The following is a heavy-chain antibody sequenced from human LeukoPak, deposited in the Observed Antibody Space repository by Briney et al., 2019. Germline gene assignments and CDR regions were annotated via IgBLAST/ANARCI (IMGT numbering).Heavy chain of an antibody. CDR1: GFTFSSYS. CDR3: ARLIAVAGLDFDY. Sequence: GGSLRLSCAASGFTFSSYSMNWVRQAPGKGLEWVSSIGSSSSYIYYADSVKGRFTISRDNAKNSLYLQMNSLRAEDTAVYYCARLIAVAGLDFDYWGQGTLVTVSS. J-gene: IGHJ4*02. D-gene: IGHD6-19*01. CDR2: IGSSSSYI. V-gene: IGHV3-21*01.